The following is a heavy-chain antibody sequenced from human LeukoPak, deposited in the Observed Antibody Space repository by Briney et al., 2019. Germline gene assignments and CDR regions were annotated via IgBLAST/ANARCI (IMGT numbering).Heavy chain of an antibody. J-gene: IGHJ4*02. D-gene: IGHD3-10*01. CDR2: IYHSGTT. Sequence: TSETLSLTCTVSGYSISSGYYWGWIRQSPGKGLEWIGNIYHSGTTYYNPSLKSRATISVVTSKNQFSLKLSSVTAADTAVYYCARVTHYYDSGSYPYWGQGTLVIVSS. V-gene: IGHV4-38-2*02. CDR1: GYSISSGYY. CDR3: ARVTHYYDSGSYPY.